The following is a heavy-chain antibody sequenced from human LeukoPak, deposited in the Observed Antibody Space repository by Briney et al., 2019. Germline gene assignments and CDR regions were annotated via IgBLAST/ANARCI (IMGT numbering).Heavy chain of an antibody. CDR2: ISSSSSYI. J-gene: IGHJ6*02. D-gene: IGHD1-1*01. CDR1: GFTLSNYS. V-gene: IGHV3-21*01. Sequence: GGSLRLSCAVSGFTLSNYSMNWVRQAPGKGLEWVSSISSSSSYIYYADSMKGRFTISRDNAKNSLYLQMNSLRAEDTAVYYCATDPSYNWDHVPLRMDVWGQGTTVTVSS. CDR3: ATDPSYNWDHVPLRMDV.